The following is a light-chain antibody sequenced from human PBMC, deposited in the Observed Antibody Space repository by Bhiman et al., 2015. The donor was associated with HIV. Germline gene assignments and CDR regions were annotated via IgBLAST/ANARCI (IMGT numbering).Light chain of an antibody. J-gene: IGLJ2*01. V-gene: IGLV3-1*01. Sequence: SYELTQPPSVSVSPGQTASITCSGDKLGDKYVCWYQQKPGQSPVLVMYQDNKRPSGIPERFSGSNSGNTATLTVSGIQAMDEADYYCQAWDSSLNGPMVFGGGTKLTVL. CDR3: QAWDSSLNGPMV. CDR2: QDN. CDR1: KLGDKY.